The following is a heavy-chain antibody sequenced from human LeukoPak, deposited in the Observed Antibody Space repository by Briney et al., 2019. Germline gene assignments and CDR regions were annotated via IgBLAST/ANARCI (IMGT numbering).Heavy chain of an antibody. V-gene: IGHV3-30*04. D-gene: IGHD3-9*01. CDR1: GFTFSSYA. J-gene: IGHJ4*02. CDR2: ISYDGSNK. Sequence: GRSLRLSCAASGFTFSSYAMHWVRQAPGKGLEWVAVISYDGSNKYYADSVKGRFTISRDNSKNTLYLQMNSLRAEDTAVYYCARDLSEGYDILTGSDYWGQGTLVTVSS. CDR3: ARDLSEGYDILTGSDY.